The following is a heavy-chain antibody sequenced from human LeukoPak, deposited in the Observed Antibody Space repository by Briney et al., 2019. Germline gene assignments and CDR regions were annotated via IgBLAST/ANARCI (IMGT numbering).Heavy chain of an antibody. J-gene: IGHJ5*02. CDR1: GGSISSYH. CDR3: ARGGWSHDR. D-gene: IGHD6-19*01. V-gene: IGHV4-59*01. CDR2: MYNSGST. Sequence: SETLSLTCTVSGGSISSYHWSWFRQAPGKGLEWIGYMYNSGSTNFNPSLKSRVTISVDTSKNQFSLKMISATTADTAVYFCARGGWSHDRWGQGTLVTVSS.